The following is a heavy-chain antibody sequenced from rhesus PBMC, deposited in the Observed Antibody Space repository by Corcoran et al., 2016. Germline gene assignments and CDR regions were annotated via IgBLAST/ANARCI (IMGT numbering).Heavy chain of an antibody. CDR3: ARVRYSSWSGFDY. J-gene: IGHJ4*01. D-gene: IGHD6-13*01. V-gene: IGHV4-127*01. CDR2: IGGSSGST. CDR1: GYSIGSGYG. Sequence: QVQLQESGPGLVKPSETLSLTCAVSGYSIGSGYGWRWIRQPPGTGLEWIGYIGGSSGSTNYNPSLKSRVTISKDTSKNQFSLKLSSVTAADTAVYYCARVRYSSWSGFDYWGQGVLVTVSS.